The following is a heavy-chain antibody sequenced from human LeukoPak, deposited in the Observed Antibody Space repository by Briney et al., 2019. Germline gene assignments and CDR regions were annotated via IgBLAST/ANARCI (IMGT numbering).Heavy chain of an antibody. Sequence: SETLSLTCTVSGDFISSHYWSWIRQPPGKGLEWIGYVFYSGTTNYSPSLKSRVTISLDTSKNQFSLNLKSVTAADTAVYYCATYQIAVDWDVFGIWGQGTVVTVSS. CDR1: GDFISSHY. CDR2: VFYSGTT. D-gene: IGHD3/OR15-3a*01. CDR3: ATYQIAVDWDVFGI. J-gene: IGHJ3*02. V-gene: IGHV4-59*11.